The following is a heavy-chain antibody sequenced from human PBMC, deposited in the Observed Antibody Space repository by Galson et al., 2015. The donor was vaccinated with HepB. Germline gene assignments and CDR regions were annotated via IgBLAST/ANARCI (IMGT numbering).Heavy chain of an antibody. Sequence: SVKVSCKASGYTFTNYAMNWVRQAPGQGLEWMGWINTKTGEPTYARAFTGRFVFSLDTSVTTAYLQISSLKAEDTAVYYCARPYDSRVYNEYSFDYWGQGTLVTVSS. V-gene: IGHV7-4-1*02. J-gene: IGHJ4*02. CDR3: ARPYDSRVYNEYSFDY. CDR1: GYTFTNYA. D-gene: IGHD3-22*01. CDR2: INTKTGEP.